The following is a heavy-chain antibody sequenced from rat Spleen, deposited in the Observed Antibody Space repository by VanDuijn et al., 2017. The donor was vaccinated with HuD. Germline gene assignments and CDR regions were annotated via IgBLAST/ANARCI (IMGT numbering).Heavy chain of an antibody. CDR1: GFSLTSYH. J-gene: IGHJ2*01. CDR3: ARDHRILRMPLDY. Sequence: QVQLKESGPGLVQPSQTLSLTCTVSGFSLTSYHISWVRQPPGKGLEWMGRMKYDGDTYYNSALKSRLSISRDTSKSQVFLKMNSLQTEDTATYYCARDHRILRMPLDYWGQGVMVTVSS. V-gene: IGHV2S1*01. D-gene: IGHD1-6*01. CDR2: MKYDGDT.